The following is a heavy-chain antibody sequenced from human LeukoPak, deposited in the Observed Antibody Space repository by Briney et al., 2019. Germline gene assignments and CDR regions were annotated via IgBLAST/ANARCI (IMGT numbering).Heavy chain of an antibody. D-gene: IGHD4-23*01. CDR3: ARDRGYSSFDY. Sequence: GGSLRLSCAASAFTFSTYWMSWVRQAPGKGLEWVANIKEDGSEINYVACVKVRFTISRDNANNSLYLQMNSLRVEDTAVYYCARDRGYSSFDYWGQGTLVTVSS. CDR1: AFTFSTYW. CDR2: IKEDGSEI. J-gene: IGHJ4*02. V-gene: IGHV3-7*01.